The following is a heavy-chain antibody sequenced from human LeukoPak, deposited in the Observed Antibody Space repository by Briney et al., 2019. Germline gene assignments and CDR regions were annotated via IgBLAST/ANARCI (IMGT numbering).Heavy chain of an antibody. J-gene: IGHJ5*02. D-gene: IGHD3-10*01. V-gene: IGHV1-69*13. CDR1: GGTFSSYA. Sequence: SVTVSCKASGGTFSSYAISWVRQAPGQGLEWMGGIIPIFGTANYAQKFQGRVTITADESTSTAYMELSSLRSEDTAVYYCARVITMVRTYNWFDPWGQGTLVTVSS. CDR2: IIPIFGTA. CDR3: ARVITMVRTYNWFDP.